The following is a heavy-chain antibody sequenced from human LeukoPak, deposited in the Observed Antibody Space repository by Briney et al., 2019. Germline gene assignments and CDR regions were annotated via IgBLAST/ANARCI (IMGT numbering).Heavy chain of an antibody. CDR1: GFTVSSNY. V-gene: IGHV3-53*01. CDR2: IFSGGNT. CDR3: ARGDWGYTYGYTI. Sequence: GGSLRLSCAASGFTVSSNYMNWVRQAPGKRLEWVSVIFSGGNTYYADSVKGRFTISRDNSKNTVYLQMNSLRAEDTAVYYCARGDWGYTYGYTIWGQGTLVTVSS. J-gene: IGHJ4*02. D-gene: IGHD5-18*01.